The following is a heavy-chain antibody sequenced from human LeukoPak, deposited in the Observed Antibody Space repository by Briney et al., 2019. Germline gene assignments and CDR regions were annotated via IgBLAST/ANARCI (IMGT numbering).Heavy chain of an antibody. CDR2: ISGSGGST. Sequence: QAGGSLRLSCAASGFTFSSYAMSWVRQAPGKGLEWVSAISGSGGSTYYADSVKGRFTISRDNSKNTLYLQMNSLRAEDTAVYYCAIEQWLVTGKDFDYWGQGTLVTVSS. D-gene: IGHD6-19*01. V-gene: IGHV3-23*01. J-gene: IGHJ4*02. CDR1: GFTFSSYA. CDR3: AIEQWLVTGKDFDY.